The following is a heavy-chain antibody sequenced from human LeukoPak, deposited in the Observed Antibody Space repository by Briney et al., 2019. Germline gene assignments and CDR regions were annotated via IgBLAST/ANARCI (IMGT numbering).Heavy chain of an antibody. CDR3: ARDSADGYFDY. V-gene: IGHV4-4*07. Sequence: SETLSLTCTVSGGSISSYYWSWIRQPAGKGLEWIGRIYTSGSTYYNPSLKSRVTISVDRSKNQFSLKLSSVTAADTAVYYCARDSADGYFDYWGQGTLVTVSS. CDR1: GGSISSYY. CDR2: IYTSGST. D-gene: IGHD2-8*01. J-gene: IGHJ4*02.